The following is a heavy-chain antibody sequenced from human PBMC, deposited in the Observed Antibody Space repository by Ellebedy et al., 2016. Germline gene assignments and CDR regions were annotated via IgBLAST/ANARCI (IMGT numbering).Heavy chain of an antibody. CDR3: AGDSRGITAAGTSLHY. CDR2: IYRSGST. J-gene: IGHJ4*02. Sequence: GESLKISCAVSGFIVSDNYMSWVRQAPGKGLEWVAIIYRSGSTFYPDSAKGRFTISRDNSKNTLYLHLNSLRVEDTAIYYCAGDSRGITAAGTSLHYWGQGTLVTVSS. V-gene: IGHV3-53*01. D-gene: IGHD6-13*01. CDR1: GFIVSDNY.